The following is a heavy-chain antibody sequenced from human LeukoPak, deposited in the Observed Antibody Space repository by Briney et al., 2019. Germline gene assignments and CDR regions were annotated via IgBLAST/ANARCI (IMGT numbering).Heavy chain of an antibody. D-gene: IGHD3-10*01. CDR3: ARDVRYHGSGTYYNVDYFDY. CDR2: ISYDGSNK. CDR1: GFTFSSYA. V-gene: IGHV3-30*04. J-gene: IGHJ4*02. Sequence: GRSLRLSCAASGFTFSSYAMHWVRQAPGKGLEWVAVISYDGSNKYYADSVKGRFTISRDNSQNTLYLQMNSLRAEDTAVYYCARDVRYHGSGTYYNVDYFDYWGQGTLVTVSS.